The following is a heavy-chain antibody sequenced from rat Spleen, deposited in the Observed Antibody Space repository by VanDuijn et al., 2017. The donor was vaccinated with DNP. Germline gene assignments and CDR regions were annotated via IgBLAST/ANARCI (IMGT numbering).Heavy chain of an antibody. V-gene: IGHV2-6*01. CDR2: ISSGGST. Sequence: QVQLKESGPGLVQPSQTLSLTCTVSGFSLTSYTVSWVRQPPGKGLEWIAAISSGGSTYYNSALKSRLSISRDTSKSQVFLKMNSLQTEDTAMYFCEADYWGQGVMVTVSS. CDR1: GFSLTSYT. J-gene: IGHJ2*01. CDR3: EADY.